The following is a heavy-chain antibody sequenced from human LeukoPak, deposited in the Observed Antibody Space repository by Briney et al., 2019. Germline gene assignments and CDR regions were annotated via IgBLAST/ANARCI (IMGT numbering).Heavy chain of an antibody. CDR1: GYNFSDYY. CDR3: ARVTVTTLFEH. V-gene: IGHV1-2*04. D-gene: IGHD4-17*01. J-gene: IGHJ4*02. CDR2: INPKNSGT. Sequence: ASVKVSCKTSGYNFSDYYIHWVRQAPGQGLEWMGWINPKNSGTKYAQKFQGWITMTTDTSTSTAYIELTSLRSNDTAVYYCARVTVTTLFEHWGPGTLFTVSS.